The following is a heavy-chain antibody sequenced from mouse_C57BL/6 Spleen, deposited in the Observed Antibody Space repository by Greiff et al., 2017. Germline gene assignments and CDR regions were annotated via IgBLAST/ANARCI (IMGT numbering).Heavy chain of an antibody. J-gene: IGHJ2*01. CDR1: GYTFTDYN. Sequence: EVQLQQSGPELVKPGASVKIPCKASGYTFTDYNMDWVKQSHGKSLEWIGDINPNNGGTIYNQKFKGKATLNVDKSSSTAYMELRSLTSEDTAVYYCARPLYYYGLFDYWGQGTTLTVSS. D-gene: IGHD1-1*01. CDR2: INPNNGGT. V-gene: IGHV1-18*01. CDR3: ARPLYYYGLFDY.